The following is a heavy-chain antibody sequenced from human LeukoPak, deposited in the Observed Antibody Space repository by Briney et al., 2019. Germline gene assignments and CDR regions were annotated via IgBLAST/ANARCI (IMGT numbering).Heavy chain of an antibody. CDR3: ARTSGYCSSWPTHYYYYYMDV. J-gene: IGHJ6*03. Sequence: GGSLRLSCVVSGFNFSRYWMHWVRQAPGKGLVWVSRVNNDGSSPGYADSVKGRFTISRDNAKNSLYLQMNSLRAEDTAVYYCARTSGYCSSWPTHYYYYYMDVWGKGTTVTVSS. D-gene: IGHD6-13*01. CDR2: VNNDGSSP. CDR1: GFNFSRYW. V-gene: IGHV3-74*01.